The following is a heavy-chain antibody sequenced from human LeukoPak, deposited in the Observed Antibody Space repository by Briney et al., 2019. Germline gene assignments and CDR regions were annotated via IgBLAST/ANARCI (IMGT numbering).Heavy chain of an antibody. V-gene: IGHV1-2*02. Sequence: GASVKVSCKASGYTFTGYYMHWVRQAPGQGLEWMGWINPNSGGTNYAQKFQGRVTMTRDTSISTAYMELSRLRSDDTAVYYCARDQIDSSGTRGGFDYWGQGTLVTVSS. CDR2: INPNSGGT. D-gene: IGHD3-22*01. CDR3: ARDQIDSSGTRGGFDY. J-gene: IGHJ4*02. CDR1: GYTFTGYY.